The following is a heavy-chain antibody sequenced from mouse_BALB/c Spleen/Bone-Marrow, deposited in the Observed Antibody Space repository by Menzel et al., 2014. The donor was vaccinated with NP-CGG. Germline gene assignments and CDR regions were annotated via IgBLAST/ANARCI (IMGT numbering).Heavy chain of an antibody. V-gene: IGHV1S135*01. Sequence: VQLQQSGPELMKPGASVKISCKASGYSFTSYYMHWVKQSHGKSLEWIGYIDPFNGGTSYNQKFKGKATLTVDKSSSTAYIHLSSQTSEDSAVYYCARWAYNRYDEDYAMDYWGQGTSVTVSS. J-gene: IGHJ4*01. CDR3: ARWAYNRYDEDYAMDY. CDR2: IDPFNGGT. D-gene: IGHD2-14*01. CDR1: GYSFTSYY.